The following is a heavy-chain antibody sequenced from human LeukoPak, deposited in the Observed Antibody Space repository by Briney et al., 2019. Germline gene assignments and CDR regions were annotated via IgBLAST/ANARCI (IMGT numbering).Heavy chain of an antibody. CDR1: GFSFSNYW. D-gene: IGHD5-12*01. CDR3: AREARATFDY. V-gene: IGHV3-7*01. Sequence: GGSLRPSCAASGFSFSNYWMSWVRQAPVKGLEWVASIKQDGSEKHYVDSVKGRFTISKDNAKNALYLQMSSLRAENTAVYYCAREARATFDYWGQGTVVTVSS. CDR2: IKQDGSEK. J-gene: IGHJ4*02.